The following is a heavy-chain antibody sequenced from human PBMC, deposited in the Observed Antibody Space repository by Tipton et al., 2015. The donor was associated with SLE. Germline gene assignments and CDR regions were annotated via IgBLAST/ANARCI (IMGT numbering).Heavy chain of an antibody. D-gene: IGHD6-19*01. V-gene: IGHV4-34*01. Sequence: LRLSCAASGFTVSSNYMSWVRQPPGKGLEWIGEINHSGSTNYNPSLKSRVTISVDTSKNQFSLKLSSVTAADTAVYYCARGLKQWLVKGAFDIWGQGTMVTVSS. CDR2: INHSGST. CDR3: ARGLKQWLVKGAFDI. J-gene: IGHJ3*02. CDR1: GFTVSSNY.